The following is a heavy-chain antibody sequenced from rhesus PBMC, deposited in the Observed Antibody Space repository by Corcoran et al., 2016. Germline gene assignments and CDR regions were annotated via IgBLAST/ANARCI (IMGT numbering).Heavy chain of an antibody. J-gene: IGHJ4*01. D-gene: IGHD3-3*01. CDR3: ARYNIWTGYYAFFDY. CDR1: GGSISSNS. V-gene: IGHV4-160*01. Sequence: QVQLQESGPGLVKPSETLSLTCAVSGGSISSNSWSWIRPAPGTGLEWIGRIYGSGGSTDYNPSLKSRVTISTDTSKNQFSLKLSSVTAADTAVYYCARYNIWTGYYAFFDYWGQGVLVTVSS. CDR2: IYGSGGST.